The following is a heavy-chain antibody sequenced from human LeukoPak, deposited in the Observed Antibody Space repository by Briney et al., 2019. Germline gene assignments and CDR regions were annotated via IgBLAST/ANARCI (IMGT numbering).Heavy chain of an antibody. Sequence: SVKVSCKASGGTFSSYAISWVRQAPGQGLEWMGGIIPIFGTANCAQKFQGRVTITTDESTSTAYMELSSLRSEDTAVYYCAREYSSSSGYLRWGQGTLVTVSS. D-gene: IGHD6-6*01. CDR2: IIPIFGTA. CDR3: AREYSSSSGYLR. J-gene: IGHJ4*02. V-gene: IGHV1-69*05. CDR1: GGTFSSYA.